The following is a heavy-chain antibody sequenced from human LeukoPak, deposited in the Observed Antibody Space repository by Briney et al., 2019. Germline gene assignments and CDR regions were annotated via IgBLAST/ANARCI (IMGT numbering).Heavy chain of an antibody. J-gene: IGHJ4*02. CDR3: ARTYYGDYVLDY. Sequence: GGSLRLSCAASGFTFSSYWMHWVRQAPGKGLVWVSRINTDGSSTSYADSVKGRFTISRDNAKNTLYLQMNSLRAEDTAVYYCARTYYGDYVLDYWGQGTLVTVSS. CDR2: INTDGSST. D-gene: IGHD4-17*01. CDR1: GFTFSSYW. V-gene: IGHV3-74*01.